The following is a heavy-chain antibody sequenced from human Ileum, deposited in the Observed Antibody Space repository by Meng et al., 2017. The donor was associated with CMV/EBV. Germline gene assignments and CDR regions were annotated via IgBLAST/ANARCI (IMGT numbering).Heavy chain of an antibody. CDR2: IRSKVKNYAT. J-gene: IGHJ6*02. D-gene: IGHD2-21*02. V-gene: IGHV3-73*01. CDR1: GFTFSGSA. CDR3: TRHDDLTPYGMDV. Sequence: GESLKISCAASGFTFSGSAMHWVRQASGKGLEWVGRIRSKVKNYATAHAASVKGRFTISRDDSKNTVYLQMNSLKIEDTAVYYCTRHDDLTPYGMDVWGQGTTVTVSS.